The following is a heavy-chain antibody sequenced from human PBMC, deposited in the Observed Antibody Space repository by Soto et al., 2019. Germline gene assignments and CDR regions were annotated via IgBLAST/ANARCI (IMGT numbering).Heavy chain of an antibody. V-gene: IGHV4-31*03. CDR1: GGSISSGGYY. CDR3: ARDAGDSSGYLDY. Sequence: QVQLQESGPGLVKPSQTLSLTCTVSGGSISSGGYYWSWIRQHPGKGLEWIGYIYYSGSTYYNPSPTRRVTISVDTSKNQFSLKLSSVTAADTAVYYCARDAGDSSGYLDYWGQGTLVTVSS. CDR2: IYYSGST. J-gene: IGHJ4*02. D-gene: IGHD3-22*01.